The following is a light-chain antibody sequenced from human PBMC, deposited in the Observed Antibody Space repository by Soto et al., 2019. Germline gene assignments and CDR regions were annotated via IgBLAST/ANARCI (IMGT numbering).Light chain of an antibody. CDR1: QGISSY. J-gene: IGKJ1*01. V-gene: IGKV1-9*01. CDR3: QQLKT. CDR2: AAS. Sequence: DIQLTQSPSFLSASVGDRVTITCRASQGISSYLAWYQQKPGKAPKLLIYAASTLQSGVPSRFSGSGSGTEFTLTISSLQREDFATYNCQQLKTFGQGTKVEIK.